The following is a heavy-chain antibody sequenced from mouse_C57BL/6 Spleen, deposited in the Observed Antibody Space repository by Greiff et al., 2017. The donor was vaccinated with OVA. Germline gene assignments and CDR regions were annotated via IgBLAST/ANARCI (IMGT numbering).Heavy chain of an antibody. D-gene: IGHD2-1*01. J-gene: IGHJ2*01. CDR2: INPSTGGT. V-gene: IGHV1-42*01. Sequence: VQLKQSGPELVKPGASVKISCKASGYSFTGYYMNWVKQSPEKSLEWIGEINPSTGGTTYNQKFKAKATLTVDKSSSTAYMQLKSLTSEDSAVYYCARDYGNNYFDYWGQGTTLTVSS. CDR3: ARDYGNNYFDY. CDR1: GYSFTGYY.